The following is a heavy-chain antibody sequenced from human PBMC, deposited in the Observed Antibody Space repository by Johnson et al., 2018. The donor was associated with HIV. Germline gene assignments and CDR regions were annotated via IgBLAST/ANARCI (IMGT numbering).Heavy chain of an antibody. J-gene: IGHJ3*02. D-gene: IGHD2-15*01. Sequence: VHLVESGGGLVQPGGSLRLSCAASRFTFSSYAMNWVRQAPGKGLEWVSAINWNGGSTGYADSVKGRFTISSDNSKNTLYLQMNSLRVEDTAVYYCAKVLDLVVVVAANLGAFDIWGQGTMVTVSS. CDR1: RFTFSSYA. CDR2: INWNGGST. V-gene: IGHV3-23*04. CDR3: AKVLDLVVVVAANLGAFDI.